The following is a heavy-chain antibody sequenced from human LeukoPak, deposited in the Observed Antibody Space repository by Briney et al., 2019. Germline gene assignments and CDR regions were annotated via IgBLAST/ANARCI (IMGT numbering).Heavy chain of an antibody. V-gene: IGHV4-59*01. CDR2: IYYSGST. J-gene: IGHJ4*02. CDR3: ARVGAYSSGRSPSFDS. Sequence: KPSETLSLTCTVSGGSISSYYWSWIRQPPGKGLEWIGYIYYSGSTNYNPALKRRGTISVDTTKNQFSLKLISVTAADTDVSYCARVGAYSSGRSPSFDSWGQGTLVTVSS. CDR1: GGSISSYY. D-gene: IGHD6-19*01.